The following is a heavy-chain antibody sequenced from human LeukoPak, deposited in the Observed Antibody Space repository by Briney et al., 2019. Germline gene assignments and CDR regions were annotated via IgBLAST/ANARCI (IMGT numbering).Heavy chain of an antibody. CDR3: ARVAGQYPQNVWAFYI. Sequence: GGSLRLSCAASGFTFSDYYMSWIRQAPGKGLEWVSYISSSGSTIYYADSVKGRFTISRDNAKNSLYLQMNSLRAEDTAVYYCARVAGQYPQNVWAFYIWGQGTMVTVSS. D-gene: IGHD6-13*01. CDR2: ISSSGSTI. V-gene: IGHV3-11*04. CDR1: GFTFSDYY. J-gene: IGHJ3*02.